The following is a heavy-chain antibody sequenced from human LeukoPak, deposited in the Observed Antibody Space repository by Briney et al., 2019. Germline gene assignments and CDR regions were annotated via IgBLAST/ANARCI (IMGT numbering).Heavy chain of an antibody. CDR1: GYTFTGYY. D-gene: IGHD6-19*01. CDR3: AREKAGYSSGWQMRWFDP. Sequence: GASVKVSCKASGYTFTGYYMHWVRQAPGQGLEWMGWINPNSGGTNYAQKFQGRVTMTRDTSISTAYMELRSLRSDDTAVYYCAREKAGYSSGWQMRWFDPWGQGTLVTVSS. J-gene: IGHJ5*02. V-gene: IGHV1-2*02. CDR2: INPNSGGT.